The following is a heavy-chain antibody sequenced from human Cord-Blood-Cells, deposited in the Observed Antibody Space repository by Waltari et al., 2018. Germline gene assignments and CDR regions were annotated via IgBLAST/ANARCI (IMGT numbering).Heavy chain of an antibody. Sequence: QLQLQASGAGLVKPSGTLSLICSVSGYSISSGYYWVWCRQPPGKGREWIGNIDDSGRTCYTPALRRRFTISVDTAKNQFSLKLSCVTAADTVVYYCAREGTTVNTWYVELWRRGTLVTVSS. CDR1: GYSISSGYY. D-gene: IGHD4-4*01. J-gene: IGHJ2*01. V-gene: IGHV4-38-2*02. CDR2: IDDSGRT. CDR3: AREGTTVNTWYVEL.